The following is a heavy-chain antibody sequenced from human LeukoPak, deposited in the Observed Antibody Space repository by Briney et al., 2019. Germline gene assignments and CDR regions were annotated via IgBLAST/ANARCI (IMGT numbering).Heavy chain of an antibody. D-gene: IGHD3-9*01. J-gene: IGHJ6*02. CDR2: ISGAGGDT. CDR1: GFTFSSYA. V-gene: IGHV3-23*01. CDR3: AKSTGNYHYYYALDV. Sequence: GGSLRLSCAASGFTFSSYAKSWVRQAPGKGLEWVSGISGAGGDTSYADSVKGRFTISGDNSKNMVYLQMSSLRAEDTAVYYCAKSTGNYHYYYALDVWGQGTTVTVS.